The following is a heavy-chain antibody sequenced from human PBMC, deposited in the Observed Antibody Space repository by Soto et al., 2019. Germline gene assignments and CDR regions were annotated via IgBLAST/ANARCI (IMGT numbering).Heavy chain of an antibody. V-gene: IGHV4-4*07. J-gene: IGHJ4*02. CDR2: IYTSGST. CDR1: GGSISSYY. D-gene: IGHD5-18*01. CDR3: ASSGYSYGYFDY. Sequence: SETLSLTCTVSGGSISSYYWSWFRQPAGKGLEWIGRIYTSGSTNYNPSLKSRVTMSVDTSKNQFSLKLSSVTAADTAVYYCASSGYSYGYFDYWGQGTLVTVS.